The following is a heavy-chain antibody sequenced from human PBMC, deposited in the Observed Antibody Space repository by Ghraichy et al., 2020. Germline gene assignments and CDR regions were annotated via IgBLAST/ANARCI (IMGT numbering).Heavy chain of an antibody. CDR1: GGSISSYY. J-gene: IGHJ5*02. D-gene: IGHD2-8*01. Sequence: SETLSLTCTVSGGSISSYYWSWIRQPPGKGLEWIGYIYYSGSTNYNPSLKSRVTISVDTSKNQFSLKLSSVTAADTAVYYCARDVKPNAIDWFDPWGQGTLVTVSS. CDR2: IYYSGST. CDR3: ARDVKPNAIDWFDP. V-gene: IGHV4-59*01.